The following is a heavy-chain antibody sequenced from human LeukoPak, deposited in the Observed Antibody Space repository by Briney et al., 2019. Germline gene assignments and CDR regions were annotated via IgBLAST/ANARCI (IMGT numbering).Heavy chain of an antibody. Sequence: SETLSLTCTVSGGSISSSSYYWGWIRQPPGKGLEWIGRIYYSGSTYYNPSLKSRVTISVDTSKNQFSLKLSSVTAADTAVYYCARDPGFDWLLSPYYFDYWGQGTLVTVSS. CDR1: GGSISSSSYY. J-gene: IGHJ4*02. D-gene: IGHD3-9*01. CDR2: IYYSGST. CDR3: ARDPGFDWLLSPYYFDY. V-gene: IGHV4-39*07.